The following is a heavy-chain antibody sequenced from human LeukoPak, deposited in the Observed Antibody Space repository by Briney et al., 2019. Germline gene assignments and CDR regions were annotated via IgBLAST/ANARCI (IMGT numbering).Heavy chain of an antibody. CDR3: ASLSYYDLSGYFY. J-gene: IGHJ4*02. D-gene: IGHD3-22*01. CDR2: INPNSGGT. Sequence: ASVKVSCKASGYTFTSYGISWVRQAPGQGLEWMGWINPNSGGTQYSQKFQGRVTLTRDTSITTGYMELSGLTSDDTAVYYCASLSYYDLSGYFYWGQGTLVTVSS. CDR1: GYTFTSYG. V-gene: IGHV1-2*02.